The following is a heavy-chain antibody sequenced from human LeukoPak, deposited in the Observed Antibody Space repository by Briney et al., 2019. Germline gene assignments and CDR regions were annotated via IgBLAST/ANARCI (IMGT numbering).Heavy chain of an antibody. V-gene: IGHV3-74*01. CDR3: ATVFDY. CDR2: MNQDGSDT. Sequence: GGSLTLSCAVSRFTLSSDWMHWVRQAPGKGLEWVSRMNQDGSDTSYADSVKGRFTISRDNAKNTVYLQMNSLRAEDSAVYYCATVFDYWGQGTLVTVSS. J-gene: IGHJ4*02. CDR1: RFTLSSDW.